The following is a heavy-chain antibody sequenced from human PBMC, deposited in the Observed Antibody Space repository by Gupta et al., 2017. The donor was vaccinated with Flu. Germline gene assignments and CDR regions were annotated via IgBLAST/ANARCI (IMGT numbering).Heavy chain of an antibody. Sequence: RQHPGKGLECISCIVTSGYIRDNPSLEGRAAISVYTSKNQFSLKLYSVTAADTDDYYCARGVGYSYGHKYDHWGPGTLVTVSS. D-gene: IGHD5-18*01. CDR2: IVTSGYI. V-gene: IGHV4-4*09. CDR3: ARGVGYSYGHKYDH. J-gene: IGHJ4*02.